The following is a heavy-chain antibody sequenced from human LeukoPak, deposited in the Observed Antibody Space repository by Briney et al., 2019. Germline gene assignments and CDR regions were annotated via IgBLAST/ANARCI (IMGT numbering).Heavy chain of an antibody. CDR2: ISSSSSYI. D-gene: IGHD2-2*01. CDR1: GFTFNSYS. CDR3: ARDRRWYQLPQLRDYYYMDV. J-gene: IGHJ6*03. Sequence: GTSLRLSCAASGFTFNSYSMNWVRQAPGKGLEWVSSISSSSSYIYYADSVKGRFTISRDNAKNSLYLQMNSLRAEDTAVYYCARDRRWYQLPQLRDYYYMDVWGKGTTVTVSS. V-gene: IGHV3-21*01.